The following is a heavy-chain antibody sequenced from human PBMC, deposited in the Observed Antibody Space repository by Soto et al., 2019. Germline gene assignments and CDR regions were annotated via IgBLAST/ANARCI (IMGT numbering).Heavy chain of an antibody. Sequence: SETLSLTCAVYGGSFSGYYWSWIRQPPGKGLEWIGEINHSGSTNYNPSLKSRVTISVDTSKNQFSLKLSSVTAADTAVYYCARHIRVSKRFVPWGQGTLVTVSS. CDR3: ARHIRVSKRFVP. V-gene: IGHV4-34*01. CDR1: GGSFSGYY. D-gene: IGHD1-20*01. CDR2: INHSGST. J-gene: IGHJ5*02.